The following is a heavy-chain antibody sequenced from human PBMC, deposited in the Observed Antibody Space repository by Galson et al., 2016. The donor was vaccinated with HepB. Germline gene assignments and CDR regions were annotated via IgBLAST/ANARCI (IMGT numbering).Heavy chain of an antibody. V-gene: IGHV1-69*06. D-gene: IGHD3-10*01. CDR1: GGTFGSHA. Sequence: SVKVSCKASGGTFGSHAISWVRQAPGQGLEWLGGITPVIGTASYAQKFQGRFTITADKSTSTASMDLSSLRSEDTAVYYCARSGVDMLRGVITAYIGVDVWGQGTTVTVSS. J-gene: IGHJ6*02. CDR3: ARSGVDMLRGVITAYIGVDV. CDR2: ITPVIGTA.